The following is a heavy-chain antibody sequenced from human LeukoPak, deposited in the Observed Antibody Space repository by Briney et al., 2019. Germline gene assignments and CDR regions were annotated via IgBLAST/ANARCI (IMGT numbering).Heavy chain of an antibody. V-gene: IGHV4-39*07. CDR2: IHYGGYT. CDR3: AREGVGASP. J-gene: IGHJ5*02. Sequence: SETLSLTCAASGGSISGSDSYWGWIRQPPGKGLEWLGTIHYGGYTYSNPSLKSRVTISVDTSKNQFSLKLTSVTAADTAVYYCAREGVGASPWGQGTLVTVSS. CDR1: GGSISGSDSY. D-gene: IGHD1-26*01.